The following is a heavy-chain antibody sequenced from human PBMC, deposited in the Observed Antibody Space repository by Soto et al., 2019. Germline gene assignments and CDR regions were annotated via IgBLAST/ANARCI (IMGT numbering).Heavy chain of an antibody. Sequence: EVHLLESGGDLVLPGGSLRLSCAASGFAFNDFAMKWVRQAPGKGPEWLSTISGSGDKTFHSDSAKGRFNISRDNSNNKMFLQMNSLRAEDTAIYYCAKGASHAPFEKWGRGTLVTVSS. CDR1: GFAFNDFA. J-gene: IGHJ4*02. CDR2: ISGSGDKT. CDR3: AKGASHAPFEK. V-gene: IGHV3-23*01.